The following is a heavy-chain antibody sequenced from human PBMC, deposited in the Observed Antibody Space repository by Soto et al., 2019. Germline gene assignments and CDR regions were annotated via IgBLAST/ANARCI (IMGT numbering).Heavy chain of an antibody. CDR1: GFTFSSCV. CDR3: AKVLISVRWYAAD. J-gene: IGHJ4*02. CDR2: ITNTGAGT. D-gene: IGHD6-13*01. V-gene: IGHV3-23*01. Sequence: EVHLLESGGGLVQPVESLRLSCGASGFTFSSCVMTWFRQSPGKGLEWVSSITNTGAGTHYADSVKGRFTISRDNSKNTMYLQMNNLRAEDTAVYYCAKVLISVRWYAADWGQGTLVTVSS.